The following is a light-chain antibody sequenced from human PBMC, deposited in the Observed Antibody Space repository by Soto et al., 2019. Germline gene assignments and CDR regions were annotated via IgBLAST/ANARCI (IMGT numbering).Light chain of an antibody. J-gene: IGKJ5*01. V-gene: IGKV1-5*03. CDR2: KAS. CDR1: QTISSW. CDR3: HFTA. Sequence: MNQSPSTXSAIGPERVPTPCRASQTISSWLAWYKKRPXXAPKLLIYKASILESGVHSRFSGSGSEKEFTINISRLKTDDFATAVFHFTAVGHGTRLEN.